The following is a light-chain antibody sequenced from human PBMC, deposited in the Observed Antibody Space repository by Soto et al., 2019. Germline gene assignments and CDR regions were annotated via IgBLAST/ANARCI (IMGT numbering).Light chain of an antibody. V-gene: IGKV1-12*01. Sequence: DIQMTQSPSSVSASVGDRVTITCRASQGIGSWLAWYQQKPGKAHKLLIYTASSLQSGVPSRFSGSGFGTDFTLTISSLQPEDFATYYCQHVNSYPLSFGGGTKVDIK. CDR2: TAS. J-gene: IGKJ4*01. CDR3: QHVNSYPLS. CDR1: QGIGSW.